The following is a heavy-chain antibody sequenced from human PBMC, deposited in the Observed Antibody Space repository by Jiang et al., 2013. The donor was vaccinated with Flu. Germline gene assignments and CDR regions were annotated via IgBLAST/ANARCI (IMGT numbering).Heavy chain of an antibody. J-gene: IGHJ3*02. D-gene: IGHD1-1*01. Sequence: QLVESGPGLLKPSETLSLTCTVSGGSISSYYWSWIRQPPGKGLEWIGYIYYSGSTNYNPSLKSRVTISVDTSKNQFSLKLSSVTAADTAVYYCAVNFEALGVAFDIWGQGTMVTVSS. CDR1: GGSISSYY. CDR2: IYYSGST. CDR3: AVNFEALGVAFDI. V-gene: IGHV4-59*01.